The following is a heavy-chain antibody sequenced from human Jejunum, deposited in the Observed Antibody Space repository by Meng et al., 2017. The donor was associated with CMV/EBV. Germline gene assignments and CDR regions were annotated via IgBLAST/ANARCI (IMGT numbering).Heavy chain of an antibody. CDR3: ARVGPYYDFWSGFLVGAMDV. Sequence: YSMNWVRQAPGKGLEWVSSISSSSSFIYYADSVKGRFTISRDNAKNSLYLQMNSLRAEGTAVYYCARVGPYYDFWSGFLVGAMDVWGQGTTVTVSS. CDR2: ISSSSSFI. V-gene: IGHV3-21*01. CDR1: YS. D-gene: IGHD3-3*01. J-gene: IGHJ6*02.